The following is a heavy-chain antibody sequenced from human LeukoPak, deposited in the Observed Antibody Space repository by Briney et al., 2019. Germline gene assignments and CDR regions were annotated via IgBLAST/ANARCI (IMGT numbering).Heavy chain of an antibody. CDR2: IYYSGST. V-gene: IGHV4-31*03. J-gene: IGHJ4*02. Sequence: SETLSLTCTVSGGSISSGGYYWSWIRQHPGKGLEWIGYIYYSGSTYYNPSLKSRVTISVDTSKNQFSLKLSSVAAADTAVYYCAREASQQAGYFDYWGQGTLVTVSS. CDR3: AREASQQAGYFDY. CDR1: GGSISSGGYY. D-gene: IGHD6-13*01.